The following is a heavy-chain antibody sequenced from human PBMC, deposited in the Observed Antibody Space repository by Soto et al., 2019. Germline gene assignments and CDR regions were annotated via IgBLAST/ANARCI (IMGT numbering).Heavy chain of an antibody. CDR2: IYYSGST. J-gene: IGHJ4*02. CDR3: ARSLLLFGFRSYYFYY. CDR1: GGSISSSSYY. V-gene: IGHV4-39*01. D-gene: IGHD3-10*01. Sequence: SETLSLTCTVSGGSISSSSYYWGWIRQPPGKGLEWIGSIYYSGSTYYNPSLKSRVTISVDTSKNQFSLKLSSVTAADTAVYYCARSLLLFGFRSYYFYYWGQGSLVTVSS.